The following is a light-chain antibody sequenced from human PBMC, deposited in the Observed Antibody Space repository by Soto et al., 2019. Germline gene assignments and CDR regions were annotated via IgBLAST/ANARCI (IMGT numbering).Light chain of an antibody. CDR2: DAS. V-gene: IGKV3-20*01. J-gene: IGKJ1*01. CDR3: HQYDTILQT. Sequence: IVLTQSPGALSLSPGERATLSCTASQSVRNSLLAWYQQKPGQPPRLLIYDASTRATATPERFSGSGSGTDCTLTISRLEPEDVAVYYCHQYDTILQTLGQGTKVDIK. CDR1: QSVRNSL.